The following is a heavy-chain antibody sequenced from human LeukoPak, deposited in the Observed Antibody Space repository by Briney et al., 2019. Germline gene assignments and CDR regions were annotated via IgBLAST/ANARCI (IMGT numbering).Heavy chain of an antibody. D-gene: IGHD6-19*01. J-gene: IGHJ6*02. CDR3: ASEYSSGWSGARTQGNYYYYGMDV. CDR1: GLTFSSYA. CDR2: ISYDGSNK. V-gene: IGHV3-30*04. Sequence: PGGSLRLSCAASGLTFSSYAMHWVRQAPGKGLEWVAVISYDGSNKYYADSVKGRFTISRDNSKNTLYLQMNSLRAEDTAVYYCASEYSSGWSGARTQGNYYYYGMDVWGQGTTVTVSS.